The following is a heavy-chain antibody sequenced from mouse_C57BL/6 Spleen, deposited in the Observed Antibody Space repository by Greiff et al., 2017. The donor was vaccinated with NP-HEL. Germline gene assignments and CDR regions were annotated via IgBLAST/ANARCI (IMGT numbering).Heavy chain of an antibody. J-gene: IGHJ2*01. Sequence: EVQLQQSGPELVKLGASVKISCKASGYSFTGYYMNWVKQSPEKSLEWIGEINPSTGGTTYNQKFKAKATLTVDKSSSTAYMQLKGLTSEDSAVYYCARLDGSSYYFNYWGQGTTLTVSS. D-gene: IGHD1-1*01. CDR2: INPSTGGT. V-gene: IGHV1-42*01. CDR1: GYSFTGYY. CDR3: ARLDGSSYYFNY.